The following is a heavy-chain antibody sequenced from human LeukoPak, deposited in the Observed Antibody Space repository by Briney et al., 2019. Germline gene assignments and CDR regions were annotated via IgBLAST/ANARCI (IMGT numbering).Heavy chain of an antibody. CDR1: GGSISSYY. V-gene: IGHV4-34*01. CDR3: ARRPVARYVTGD. D-gene: IGHD1-1*01. J-gene: IGHJ4*02. CDR2: INHSGST. Sequence: NPSEALSLTCTVSGGSISSYYWSWIRQPPGKGLEWIGEINHSGSTNYNPSLKSRVTISVDTSKNQFSLKLSSVTAADTAVYYCARRPVARYVTGDWGQGTLVTVSS.